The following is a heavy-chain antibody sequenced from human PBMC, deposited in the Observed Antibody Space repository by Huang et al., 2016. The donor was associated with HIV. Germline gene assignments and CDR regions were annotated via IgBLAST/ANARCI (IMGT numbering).Heavy chain of an antibody. J-gene: IGHJ4*02. CDR3: AKDRSGGSYYFDS. CDR1: GFGFKSYN. D-gene: IGHD1-26*01. Sequence: QVHLVESGGGVVQPGRSLRLSCAASGFGFKSYNMQWVRQAPGKGRGWVAGISYDGNNKYYPDSLRGRFAISRDNSKTALYLEMNSLRADDTAVYFCAKDRSGGSYYFDSWGRGTLVTVSS. V-gene: IGHV3-30*18. CDR2: ISYDGNNK.